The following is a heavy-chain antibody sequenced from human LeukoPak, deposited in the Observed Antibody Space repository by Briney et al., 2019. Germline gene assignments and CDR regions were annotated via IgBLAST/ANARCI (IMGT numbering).Heavy chain of an antibody. CDR3: ARTRDGPFDY. CDR1: GFTFSSYE. J-gene: IGHJ4*02. Sequence: PGGSLRLSCAASGFTFSSYEMNWVRQAPGKGLEWLSHISNSGSSIHYADSVKGRFTISRDNAKNSLYLQTNSLRAEDTAVYYCARTRDGPFDYWGQGTLVTVSS. D-gene: IGHD5-24*01. V-gene: IGHV3-48*03. CDR2: ISNSGSSI.